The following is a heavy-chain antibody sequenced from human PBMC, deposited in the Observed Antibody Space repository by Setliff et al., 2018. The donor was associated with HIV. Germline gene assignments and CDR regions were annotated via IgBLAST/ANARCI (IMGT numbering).Heavy chain of an antibody. CDR1: GGTFSLYA. Sequence: SVKVSCKASGGTFSLYAINWVRQAPGQGLEWMGGIIPIFNTANYAQKFQGRVTFTADGSTSTAYMELSSLRFEDTATYYCARDQATGYEKVWFSWIDPWGQGTLVTVSS. V-gene: IGHV1-69*13. D-gene: IGHD5-12*01. J-gene: IGHJ5*02. CDR3: ARDQATGYEKVWFSWIDP. CDR2: IIPIFNTA.